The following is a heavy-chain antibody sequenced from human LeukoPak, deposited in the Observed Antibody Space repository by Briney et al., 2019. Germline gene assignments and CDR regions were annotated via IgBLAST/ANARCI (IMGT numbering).Heavy chain of an antibody. D-gene: IGHD6-6*01. CDR1: GFTFSSYW. CDR2: INSDGSST. J-gene: IGHJ6*02. Sequence: QTGGSLRLSCAASGFTFSSYWMHWVRQAPGKGLVWVSRINSDGSSTSYADSVKGRFTISRDNAKNTLYLQMNSLRAEDTAVYYCARVRGEGSSSYPGYYFGMDDWGQGTTVTVSS. V-gene: IGHV3-74*01. CDR3: ARVRGEGSSSYPGYYFGMDD.